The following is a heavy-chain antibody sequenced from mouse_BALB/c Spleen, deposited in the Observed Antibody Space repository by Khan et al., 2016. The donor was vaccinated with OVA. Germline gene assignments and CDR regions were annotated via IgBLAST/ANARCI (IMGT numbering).Heavy chain of an antibody. CDR3: ARMARK. CDR2: IDPPNGNT. V-gene: IGHV14-3*02. CDR1: GLYINDTY. Sequence: VQLKQSGAELVKSGPTVKLSCTASGLYINDTYMHWLKQCPEQGLEWLGRIDPPNGNTKYAPQFPGKATITADTSSNTAYLQLSSLTSEDTAVYYCARMARKWGQGTTLTVSS. J-gene: IGHJ2*01.